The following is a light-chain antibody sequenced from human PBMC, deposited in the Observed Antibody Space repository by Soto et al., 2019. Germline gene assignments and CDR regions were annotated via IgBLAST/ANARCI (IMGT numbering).Light chain of an antibody. Sequence: DIVMTQSPDSLAVSLGERATINCKYSQSVFYSSNNKNSLAWYQQQPGHPPRLLIYRSFIRESGVPGRFDGIGSGTDLPLTISRLQDEDVVIYYCQKYYRIPYTVGQGTKLEIK. V-gene: IGKV4-1*01. CDR3: QKYYRIPYT. J-gene: IGKJ2*01. CDR1: QSVFYSSNNKNS. CDR2: RSF.